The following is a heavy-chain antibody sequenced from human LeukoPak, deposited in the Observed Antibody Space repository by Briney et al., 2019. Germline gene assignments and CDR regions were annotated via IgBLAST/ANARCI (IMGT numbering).Heavy chain of an antibody. CDR2: IYYTGST. CDR3: ARGRRDGSYYFDY. V-gene: IGHV4-59*01. Sequence: SETLSLTCTVSGGSISSYYWSWIRQPPGKGLEWIGYIYYTGSTNYNPSLRSRVTMSVDTSKKFFSLRLNSVTAADTAVYYCARGRRDGSYYFDYWGQGTLVTFSS. J-gene: IGHJ4*02. CDR1: GGSISSYY.